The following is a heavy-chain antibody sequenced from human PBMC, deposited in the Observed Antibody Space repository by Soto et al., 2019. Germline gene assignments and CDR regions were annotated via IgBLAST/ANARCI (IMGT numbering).Heavy chain of an antibody. J-gene: IGHJ4*02. CDR2: IYYSGST. V-gene: IGHV4-59*01. CDR3: ARGMFGYSGYDPFDY. Sequence: PSETLSLTCTVSGGSISSYYWSWIRQPPGKGLEWIGYIYYSGSTNYNPSLKSRVTISVDTSKNQFSLKLSSVTAADTAVYYCARGMFGYSGYDPFDYWGQGTLVTVSS. CDR1: GGSISSYY. D-gene: IGHD5-12*01.